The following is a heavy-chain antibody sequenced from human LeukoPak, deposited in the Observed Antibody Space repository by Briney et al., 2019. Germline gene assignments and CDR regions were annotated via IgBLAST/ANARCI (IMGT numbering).Heavy chain of an antibody. Sequence: GGSLRLSCAASGFTFSSYSMNWVRQAPGKGLEWFSSISSSSSCIYYADSVKGRFTISRDNAKNSLYLQMSSLRAEDTAVYYCARARPAYYDYVWGSYGFDYWGQGTLVTVSS. V-gene: IGHV3-21*01. J-gene: IGHJ4*02. D-gene: IGHD3-16*01. CDR2: ISSSSSCI. CDR1: GFTFSSYS. CDR3: ARARPAYYDYVWGSYGFDY.